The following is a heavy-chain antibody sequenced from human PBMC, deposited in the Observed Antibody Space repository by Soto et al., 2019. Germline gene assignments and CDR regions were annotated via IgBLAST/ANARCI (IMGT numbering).Heavy chain of an antibody. Sequence: SETLSLTCTVSGGSISGYYWSWIRQPPGEGLEWIGYIFYRGNTLYNPSLQSRVTISVDTSKNQFFLGLTSVTAADTAVYYCTRHAIIPKLQYGMDVWGQGASVTVSS. J-gene: IGHJ6*02. D-gene: IGHD1-1*01. V-gene: IGHV4-59*01. CDR3: TRHAIIPKLQYGMDV. CDR1: GGSISGYY. CDR2: IFYRGNT.